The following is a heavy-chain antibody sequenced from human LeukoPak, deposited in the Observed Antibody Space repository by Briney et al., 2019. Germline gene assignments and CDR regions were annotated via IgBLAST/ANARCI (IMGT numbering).Heavy chain of an antibody. Sequence: SETLSLTCTVSGGSISSYYWSWIRQPPGKGLEWIGYIYYSGTTNYNPSLKSRVTISVDMSKNQFSLKLSSVTAADTAVYYCARRTDGGNLDYWGQGTLVTVSS. CDR3: ARRTDGGNLDY. CDR2: IYYSGTT. CDR1: GGSISSYY. V-gene: IGHV4-59*01. J-gene: IGHJ4*02. D-gene: IGHD2-15*01.